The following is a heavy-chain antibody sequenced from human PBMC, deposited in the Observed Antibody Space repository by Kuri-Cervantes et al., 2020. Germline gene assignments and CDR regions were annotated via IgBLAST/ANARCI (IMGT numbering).Heavy chain of an antibody. J-gene: IGHJ4*02. CDR2: IIPIFGTA. Sequence: SVKVSCKASGGTFSSYAISWVRQAPGQGLEWMGGIIPIFGTANYAQKFQGRVTITADESTSTAYVELSSLRSEDTAVYYCARERDYDFWSGYLDTQPGFFDYWGQGTLVTVSS. CDR3: ARERDYDFWSGYLDTQPGFFDY. CDR1: GGTFSSYA. D-gene: IGHD3-3*01. V-gene: IGHV1-69*13.